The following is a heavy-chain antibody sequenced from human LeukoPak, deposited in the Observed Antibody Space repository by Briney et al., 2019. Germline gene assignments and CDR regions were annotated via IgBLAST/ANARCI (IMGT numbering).Heavy chain of an antibody. CDR2: ISRGTATT. Sequence: GGSLRLSCAASGLTFSNYAMGWVRQAPGKGLEWVSTISRGTATTYYADSVKGRFIISRDNSKNTLYLQMNSLRAEDTAVYYCAKGYYDSSGYTYGFDIWGQGTMVTVSS. CDR1: GLTFSNYA. J-gene: IGHJ3*02. V-gene: IGHV3-23*01. CDR3: AKGYYDSSGYTYGFDI. D-gene: IGHD3-22*01.